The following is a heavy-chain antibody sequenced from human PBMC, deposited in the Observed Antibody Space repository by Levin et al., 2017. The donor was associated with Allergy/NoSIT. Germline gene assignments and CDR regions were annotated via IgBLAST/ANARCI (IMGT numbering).Heavy chain of an antibody. V-gene: IGHV3-30*18. CDR1: GFTFSTYG. CDR2: ISYDGSNN. J-gene: IGHJ4*02. Sequence: GGSLRLSCAASGFTFSTYGMHWVRQAPGKGLEWVAVISYDGSNNFYADSVKGRFTISRDNSKNTLHLQMNSLRAEDTAVYYCAKAAYSGYDTSAFDYWGQGTLVTVSS. D-gene: IGHD5-12*01. CDR3: AKAAYSGYDTSAFDY.